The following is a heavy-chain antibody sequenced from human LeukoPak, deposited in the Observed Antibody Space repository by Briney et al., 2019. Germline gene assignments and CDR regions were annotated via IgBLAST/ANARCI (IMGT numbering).Heavy chain of an antibody. J-gene: IGHJ4*02. CDR3: ARRIAAAGTGYYFGY. CDR2: IYNSGST. Sequence: PSETLSLTCTVSGGSISSSSYYWGWIRQPPGKGLEWIGGIYNSGSTYNNPSLKSRVTISVDTSKNQFSLKLSSVTAADTAVYYCARRIAAAGTGYYFGYWGQGTLVTVSS. CDR1: GGSISSSSYY. V-gene: IGHV4-39*01. D-gene: IGHD6-13*01.